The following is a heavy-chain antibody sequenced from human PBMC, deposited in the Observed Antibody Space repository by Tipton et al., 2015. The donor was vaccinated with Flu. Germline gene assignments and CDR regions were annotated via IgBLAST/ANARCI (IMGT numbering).Heavy chain of an antibody. V-gene: IGHV4-59*08. CDR1: GVSISSYY. D-gene: IGHD3-10*01. J-gene: IGHJ4*02. Sequence: TLSLTCTVSGVSISSYYWSWIRQPPGKGLEWIGYIYYSGSTNYNPSLKSRVTISVDTSKNQFSLKLSSVTAEDTAVYYCARSPSYSGSGIYPYYFDDWGQGTLVTVSS. CDR2: IYYSGST. CDR3: ARSPSYSGSGIYPYYFDD.